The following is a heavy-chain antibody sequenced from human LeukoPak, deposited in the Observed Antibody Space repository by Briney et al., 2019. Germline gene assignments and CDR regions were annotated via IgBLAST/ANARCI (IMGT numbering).Heavy chain of an antibody. J-gene: IGHJ4*02. CDR1: GFTFSSYG. CDR2: ISYDGNHI. Sequence: GGSLRLSCAASGFTFSSYGMHWVRQAPGKGLEWVTIISYDGNHIFYADSVKGRFTISRDNSKNTLYLQMNGLRPEDTAVYYCETAIQLRPFWGQGTLVTVSS. CDR3: ETAIQLRPF. V-gene: IGHV3-30*19. D-gene: IGHD1-1*01.